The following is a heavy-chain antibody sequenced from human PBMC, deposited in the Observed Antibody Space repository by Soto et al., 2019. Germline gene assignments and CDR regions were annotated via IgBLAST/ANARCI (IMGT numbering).Heavy chain of an antibody. V-gene: IGHV1-69*01. CDR2: IIPIFGTA. J-gene: IGHJ6*02. D-gene: IGHD2-2*02. CDR3: ARGKGDCSSTSCYTKNYYYYYGMDV. Sequence: QVQLVQSGAEVKKPGSSVKVSCKASGGTFSSYAISWVRQAPGQGLEWMGGIIPIFGTANYAQKFQGRVTITADESPSTAYMELSSLRSEDTAVYYCARGKGDCSSTSCYTKNYYYYYGMDVWGQGTTVTVSS. CDR1: GGTFSSYA.